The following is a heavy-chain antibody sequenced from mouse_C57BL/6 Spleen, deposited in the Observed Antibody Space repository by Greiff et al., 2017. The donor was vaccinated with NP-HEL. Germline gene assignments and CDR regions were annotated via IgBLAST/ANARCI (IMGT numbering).Heavy chain of an antibody. J-gene: IGHJ2*01. CDR1: GYAFSSYW. V-gene: IGHV1-80*01. D-gene: IGHD2-5*01. CDR3: ARGGSNYPFDY. CDR2: IYPGDGDT. Sequence: VQLQQSGAELVKPGASVKISCKASGYAFSSYWMNWVKQRPGKGLEWIGQIYPGDGDTNYNGKFKGKATLTADKSSSTAYMQLSSLTSEDSAVYFCARGGSNYPFDYWGQGTTLTVSS.